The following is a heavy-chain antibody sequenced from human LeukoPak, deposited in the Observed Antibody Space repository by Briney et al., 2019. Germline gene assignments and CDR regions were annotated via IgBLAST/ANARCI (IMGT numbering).Heavy chain of an antibody. CDR1: GFTFSGSA. CDR3: TRQGSIRGVIIYGMDV. D-gene: IGHD3-10*01. Sequence: GGSLRLSCAASGFTFSGSAMHWVRQASGKGLEWVGRIRTKANSDATAYGASVKGRFTISRDDSKNTAYLQMNGLKTEDTAVYYCTRQGSIRGVIIYGMDVWGQGTTVTVSS. CDR2: IRTKANSDAT. V-gene: IGHV3-73*01. J-gene: IGHJ6*02.